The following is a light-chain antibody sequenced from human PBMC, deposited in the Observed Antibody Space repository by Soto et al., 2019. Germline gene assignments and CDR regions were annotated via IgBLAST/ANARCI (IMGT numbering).Light chain of an antibody. Sequence: DIQMTQSPSTLSASVGDIVTITCRASQSISSWLAWYQQKPGKAPKVLIYDASSLQSGVPSRFSGSGSGTLFTLTISSLQPEDFATYYCQQTSSTPVTFGQGTRLEIK. J-gene: IGKJ5*01. CDR3: QQTSSTPVT. CDR1: QSISSW. V-gene: IGKV1-5*01. CDR2: DAS.